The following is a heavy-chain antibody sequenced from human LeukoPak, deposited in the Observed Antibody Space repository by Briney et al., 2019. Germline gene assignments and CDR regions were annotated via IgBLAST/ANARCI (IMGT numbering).Heavy chain of an antibody. D-gene: IGHD6-13*01. CDR1: GLTLSNDC. Sequence: GGSLRLSCAASGLTLSNDCMSWVRQAPGQGLDWVSGISNSSTSTSYADYVKGRFSISRDNSKNTLFLQMNSLRADDTAVYYCARTGYRSTWYLEDAFDIWGQGTMVTVSS. CDR2: ISNSSTST. CDR3: ARTGYRSTWYLEDAFDI. J-gene: IGHJ3*02. V-gene: IGHV3-23*01.